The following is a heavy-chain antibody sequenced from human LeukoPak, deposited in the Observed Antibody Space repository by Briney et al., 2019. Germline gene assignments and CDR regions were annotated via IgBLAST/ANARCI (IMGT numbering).Heavy chain of an antibody. J-gene: IGHJ6*03. CDR2: ISSSGVTI. CDR1: GFTFRNYE. Sequence: PGGSLRLSCAVSGFTFRNYEMNWVRQAPGKGLEWVSYISSSGVTIYYADSVEVRFTVYKDNAKDSLYLQMNSLRAEDTAVYYCVRKNIDVWGNGTTVTVSS. V-gene: IGHV3-48*03. CDR3: VRKNIDV.